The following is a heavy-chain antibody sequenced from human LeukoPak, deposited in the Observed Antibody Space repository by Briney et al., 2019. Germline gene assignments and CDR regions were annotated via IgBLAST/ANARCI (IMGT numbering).Heavy chain of an antibody. Sequence: SGPTLVKPTQTLTLTCTFSGFSLSTSGVGVGWIRQPPGKALEWLSLIYWDDDKRYSPSLKSRLTITRDNSKNQVVLTMTNMDPVDTATYYCAHSARGYYDNRVWAYWGQGTLVTVSS. V-gene: IGHV2-5*02. CDR1: GFSLSTSGVG. J-gene: IGHJ4*02. D-gene: IGHD3-22*01. CDR3: AHSARGYYDNRVWAY. CDR2: IYWDDDK.